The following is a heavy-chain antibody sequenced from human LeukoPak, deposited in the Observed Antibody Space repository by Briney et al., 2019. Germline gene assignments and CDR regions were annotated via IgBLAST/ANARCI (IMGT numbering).Heavy chain of an antibody. Sequence: GGSLRLSCAASGFTFDDYAMHWVRQAPGKGLEWVSGISWNTGTIGYADSVKGRFTISRDNAKNSLYLQMNSLRAEDMALYYCAKGEAAAGTLFDYWGQGTLVTVSS. J-gene: IGHJ4*02. V-gene: IGHV3-9*03. CDR2: ISWNTGTI. CDR1: GFTFDDYA. CDR3: AKGEAAAGTLFDY. D-gene: IGHD6-13*01.